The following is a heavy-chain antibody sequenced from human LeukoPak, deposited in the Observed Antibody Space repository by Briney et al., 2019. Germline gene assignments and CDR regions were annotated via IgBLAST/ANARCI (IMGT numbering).Heavy chain of an antibody. CDR2: SYSEERVAISYSCGTS. Sequence: GGSLRLSCAASGFTVSTDHMSWVRQAPGKGLEWVAISYSEERVAISYSCGTSQYAESVKGRFTISRDHSRNTLSLRMNSLRAEDAAVYYCASHSSGRSGYYGMVVWGQGTTVTVSS. CDR1: GFTVSTDH. D-gene: IGHD6-19*01. V-gene: IGHV3-53*01. J-gene: IGHJ6*02. CDR3: ASHSSGRSGYYGMVV.